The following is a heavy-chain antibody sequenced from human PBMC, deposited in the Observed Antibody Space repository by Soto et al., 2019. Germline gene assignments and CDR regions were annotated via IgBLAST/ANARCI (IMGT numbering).Heavy chain of an antibody. V-gene: IGHV4-4*02. Sequence: QVQLRESGPGMVRPSGTLSLTCTVSGTSISSTFWWTWVRQPPGKGLEWIGEIYHTGSTKYNPSLKSRVTTSVDKATHQFSLELRTVTVAATAVYYCATLPPRIVVVKTELPTWGQGTLVIVSS. CDR1: GTSISSTFW. CDR2: IYHTGST. J-gene: IGHJ4*02. D-gene: IGHD2-15*01. CDR3: ATLPPRIVVVKTELPT.